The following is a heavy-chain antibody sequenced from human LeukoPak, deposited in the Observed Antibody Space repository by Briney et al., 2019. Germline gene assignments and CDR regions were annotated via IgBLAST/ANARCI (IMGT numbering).Heavy chain of an antibody. CDR2: IFHSGST. J-gene: IGHJ4*02. CDR3: ARSAFGDYSFDY. D-gene: IGHD3-16*01. V-gene: IGHV4-59*01. Sequence: SESLSLTCTVSGGSISSYYWGWIRQPPGKGLEWIGYIFHSGSTNSNPSLKSRVTISVDTSKNQFSLKLSSVTAADTAVYYCARSAFGDYSFDYWGQGTLVTVSS. CDR1: GGSISSYY.